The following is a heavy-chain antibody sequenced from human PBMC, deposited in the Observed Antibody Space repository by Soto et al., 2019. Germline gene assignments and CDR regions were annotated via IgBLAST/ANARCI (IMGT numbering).Heavy chain of an antibody. Sequence: EVQLGESGGGLVKPGGSLRLSCAASGFTFSSYSMNWVRQAPGKGLAWVSSISSSSSYIYYADSVKGRFTISRDNAKNSLYLQMNSLRAEDTAVYYCARDRCITGTFYYWGQGTLVTVSS. V-gene: IGHV3-21*01. CDR1: GFTFSSYS. J-gene: IGHJ4*02. CDR3: ARDRCITGTFYY. CDR2: ISSSSSYI. D-gene: IGHD1-7*01.